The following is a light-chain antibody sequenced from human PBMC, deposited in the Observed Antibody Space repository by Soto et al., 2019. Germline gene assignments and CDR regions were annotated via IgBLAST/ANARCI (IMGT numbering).Light chain of an antibody. CDR3: QSYDNSLSAWV. V-gene: IGLV1-40*01. CDR1: ISNIGAGYG. J-gene: IGLJ3*02. Sequence: QSVLTQPPSVSGAPGQRVTISCTGSISNIGAGYGVHWYQQLPGTAPKLLIYVNNNRPSGVPDRFSGSESGTSASLAITGLQAEDEADYYCQSYDNSLSAWVFGGGTQLTVL. CDR2: VNN.